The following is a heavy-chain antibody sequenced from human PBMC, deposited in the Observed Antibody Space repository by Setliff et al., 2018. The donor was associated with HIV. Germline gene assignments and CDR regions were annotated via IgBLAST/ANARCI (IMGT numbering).Heavy chain of an antibody. Sequence: SETLSLTCTVSGGSINSYYWNWIRQPPGKGLEWIGYIYTSGSTNYNPSLKSRVTISVDTSKNEFSLKLSSVTAADTAVYYCARMGAARPLYYYGMDVWGRGTTVTVSS. CDR1: GGSINSYY. V-gene: IGHV4-4*09. J-gene: IGHJ6*02. CDR2: IYTSGST. CDR3: ARMGAARPLYYYGMDV. D-gene: IGHD6-6*01.